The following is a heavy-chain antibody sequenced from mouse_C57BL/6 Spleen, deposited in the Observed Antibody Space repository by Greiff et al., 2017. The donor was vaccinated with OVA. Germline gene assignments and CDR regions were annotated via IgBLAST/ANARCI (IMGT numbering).Heavy chain of an antibody. CDR2: INPSSGYT. CDR3: ARETESLLRYAMDY. Sequence: VQLVESGAELVKPGASVKLSCKASGYTFTSYWMHWVKQRPGQGLEWIGYINPSSGYTKYNQKFKDKATLTADKSSSTAYMQLSSLTYEDSAVYYCARETESLLRYAMDYWGQGTSVTVSS. J-gene: IGHJ4*01. D-gene: IGHD1-1*01. V-gene: IGHV1-7*01. CDR1: GYTFTSYW.